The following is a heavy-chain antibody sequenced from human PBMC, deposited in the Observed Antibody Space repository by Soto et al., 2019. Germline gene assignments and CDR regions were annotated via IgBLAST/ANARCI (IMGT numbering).Heavy chain of an antibody. CDR2: IYWNDDK. V-gene: IGHV2-5*01. D-gene: IGHD5-12*01. Sequence: SGPTLVNPAQTLTLTCSFSGFSLTTSGEGVGWIRHPPGKALEWLAVIYWNDDKRYSPSLKNRLTITKDTSKNVVVLTLTNMDPVDTATYYCSHFSGYEQFDDWGQGALVTVSS. J-gene: IGHJ4*02. CDR3: SHFSGYEQFDD. CDR1: GFSLTTSGEG.